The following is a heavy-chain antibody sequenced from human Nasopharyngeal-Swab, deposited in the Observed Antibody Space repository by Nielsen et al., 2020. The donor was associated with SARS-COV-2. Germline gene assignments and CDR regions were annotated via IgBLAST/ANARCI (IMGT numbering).Heavy chain of an antibody. CDR2: IYQSGST. D-gene: IGHD2-15*01. CDR3: AREISGGSSHDAFDV. J-gene: IGHJ3*01. V-gene: IGHV4-30-2*01. Sequence: WIRQPPGKGLEWIGYIYQSGSTDYNPSLKSRVTISIDWSKNQFSLKLISVTAADTAVYYCAREISGGSSHDAFDVWGQGTMVTVSS.